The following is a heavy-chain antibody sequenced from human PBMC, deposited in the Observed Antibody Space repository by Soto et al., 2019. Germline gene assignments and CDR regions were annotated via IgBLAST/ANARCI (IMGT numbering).Heavy chain of an antibody. CDR3: ARSPLGPYCSGGSCYRDRFDP. CDR1: GYTFTSYG. J-gene: IGHJ5*02. Sequence: QVQLVQSGAEVKKPGASVKVSCKASGYTFTSYGISWVRQAPGQGLEWMGWISAYNGNTNYAQKLQGRVTMTTDTSTSTAYMELRSLRSDDTAVYYCARSPLGPYCSGGSCYRDRFDPWGQGTLVTVSS. V-gene: IGHV1-18*01. D-gene: IGHD2-15*01. CDR2: ISAYNGNT.